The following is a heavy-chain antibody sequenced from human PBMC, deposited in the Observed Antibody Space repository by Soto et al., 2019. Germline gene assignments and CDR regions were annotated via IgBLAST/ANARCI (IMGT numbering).Heavy chain of an antibody. CDR2: IYYSGST. Sequence: SETLSLTCTVSGGSISSGDYYWSWIRQPPGKGLEWIGYIYYSGSTYHNPSLKSRVTISVDTSKNQFSLKLSSVTAADTAVYYCARDNSSDYYGMDVWGQGTTVTVSS. V-gene: IGHV4-30-4*01. D-gene: IGHD3-22*01. J-gene: IGHJ6*02. CDR1: GGSISSGDYY. CDR3: ARDNSSDYYGMDV.